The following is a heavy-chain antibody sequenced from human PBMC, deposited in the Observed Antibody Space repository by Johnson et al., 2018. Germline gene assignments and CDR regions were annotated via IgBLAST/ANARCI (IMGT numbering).Heavy chain of an antibody. CDR2: IWYDGSIK. D-gene: IGHD3-10*02. J-gene: IGHJ6*02. CDR1: GFTFSSYG. V-gene: IGHV3-33*01. Sequence: QVQLVESGGGVVQPGRSLRLSCAASGFTFSSYGMHWVRQAPGKGLEWVAVIWYDGSIKYYADSVKGRFTISRDNSKNTHNLKMNSLRAEDTVVYYCGSELVDDVQGGYYYYGMDVWGQGTTVTVSS. CDR3: GSELVDDVQGGYYYYGMDV.